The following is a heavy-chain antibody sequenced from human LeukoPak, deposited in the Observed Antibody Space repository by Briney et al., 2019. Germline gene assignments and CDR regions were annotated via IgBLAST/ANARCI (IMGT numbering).Heavy chain of an antibody. CDR3: AKDKSVSADYYFDY. J-gene: IGHJ4*02. Sequence: GRSLRLSCAASGFTFSSYAMHWVRQAPGKGLEWLTVISTDGNDKHYADSVKGRFTVARDNSKNTLPLQMNNVRTEDTAVYYCAKDKSVSADYYFDYWGQGTLVTVSS. CDR2: ISTDGNDK. V-gene: IGHV3-30*04. D-gene: IGHD3-10*01. CDR1: GFTFSSYA.